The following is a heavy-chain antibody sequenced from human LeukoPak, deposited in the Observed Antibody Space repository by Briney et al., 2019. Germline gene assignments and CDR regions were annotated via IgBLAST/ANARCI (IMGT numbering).Heavy chain of an antibody. Sequence: GGSLRLSCAASGFTFSSYEMNWVRQAPGKGLEWVSYISSSGSTIYYADSVKGRFTISRDNAKNSLYLQMNSLRAEDTAVYYCARARYVDWLAWGQGTLVTVSS. CDR3: ARARYVDWLA. D-gene: IGHD3-9*01. CDR2: ISSSGSTI. V-gene: IGHV3-48*03. J-gene: IGHJ4*02. CDR1: GFTFSSYE.